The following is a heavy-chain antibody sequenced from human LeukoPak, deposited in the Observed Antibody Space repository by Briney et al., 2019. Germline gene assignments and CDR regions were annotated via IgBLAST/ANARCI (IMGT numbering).Heavy chain of an antibody. CDR3: ARDQDLLRLAVAGHGYFDY. CDR2: INPSGGST. CDR1: GYTFTSYY. Sequence: ASVKVSCKASGYTFTSYYMHWVRQAPGQGLEWMGIINPSGGSTSYAQKSQGRVTMTRDTSTSTVYMELSSLRSEDTAVYYCARDQDLLRLAVAGHGYFDYWGQGTLVTVSS. J-gene: IGHJ4*02. D-gene: IGHD6-19*01. V-gene: IGHV1-46*01.